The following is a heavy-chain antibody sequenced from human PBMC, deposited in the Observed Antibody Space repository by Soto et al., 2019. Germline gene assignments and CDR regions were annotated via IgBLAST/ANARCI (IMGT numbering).Heavy chain of an antibody. CDR3: ARDPDYGDYEAGFV. V-gene: IGHV4-31*03. Sequence: LSLTCTVSGGSISSGGYYWSWIRQHPGKGLEWIGYIYYSGSTYYNPSLKSRVTISVDTSKNQFSLKLSSVTAADTAVYYCARDPDYGDYEAGFVWGQGTTVTVSS. D-gene: IGHD4-17*01. CDR1: GGSISSGGYY. J-gene: IGHJ6*02. CDR2: IYYSGST.